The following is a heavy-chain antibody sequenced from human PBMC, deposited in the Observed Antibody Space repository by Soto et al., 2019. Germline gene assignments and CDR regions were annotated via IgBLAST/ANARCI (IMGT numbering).Heavy chain of an antibody. CDR3: ARSETMVREVTGAFDI. V-gene: IGHV4-31*03. D-gene: IGHD3-10*01. CDR1: GGSISSGGYY. CDR2: IYYSGST. Sequence: KSSETLSLTCTVSGGSISSGGYYWSWIRQHPGKGLEWIGYIYYSGSTYYNPSLKSRVTISVDTSKNQFSLKLSSVTAADTAVYYCARSETMVREVTGAFDIWGQGTMVTVSS. J-gene: IGHJ3*02.